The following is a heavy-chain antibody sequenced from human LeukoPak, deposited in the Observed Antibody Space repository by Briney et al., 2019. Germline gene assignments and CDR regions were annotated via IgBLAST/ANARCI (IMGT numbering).Heavy chain of an antibody. CDR2: GYYRGST. CDR1: GGSIKTNY. V-gene: IGHV4-59*01. Sequence: PSETLSLTCTVSGGSIKTNYWSWIRQPPGKGLEWIGYGYYRGSTNYNPSLKSRVTISVDMSKNQFSLKLNSVTTADTAVYYCAREGDPGSGYNYGNWLDPWGQGTLVTVSS. D-gene: IGHD5-12*01. CDR3: AREGDPGSGYNYGNWLDP. J-gene: IGHJ5*02.